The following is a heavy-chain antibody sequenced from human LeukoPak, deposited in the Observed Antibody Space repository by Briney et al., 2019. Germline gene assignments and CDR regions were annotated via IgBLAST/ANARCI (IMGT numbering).Heavy chain of an antibody. V-gene: IGHV1-8*02. CDR2: MNPNSGNT. J-gene: IGHJ5*02. CDR3: ARATVDFWSGYLFSDL. Sequence: ASVKVSCKASGYTFTSYGINWVRQATGQGLEWMGWMNPNSGNTGYAQKFQGRVTMTRNTSISTAYMELSSLRSEDTAVYYCARATVDFWSGYLFSDLWGQGTLVTVSS. CDR1: GYTFTSYG. D-gene: IGHD3-3*01.